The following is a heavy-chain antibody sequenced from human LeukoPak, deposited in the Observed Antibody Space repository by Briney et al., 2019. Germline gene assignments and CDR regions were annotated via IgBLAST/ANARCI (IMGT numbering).Heavy chain of an antibody. V-gene: IGHV3-20*04. Sequence: GGSLRLSCAASGFTFDDYGMSWVRQAPGKGQEWASGINWNGGSTGYADSVKGRFTISRDNTKNSLYLQMNSLRVEDTALYYCARDLTPPFYDSGSYFLKSPEGYWGQGTLVTVSS. CDR1: GFTFDDYG. J-gene: IGHJ4*02. CDR3: ARDLTPPFYDSGSYFLKSPEGY. D-gene: IGHD3-10*01. CDR2: INWNGGST.